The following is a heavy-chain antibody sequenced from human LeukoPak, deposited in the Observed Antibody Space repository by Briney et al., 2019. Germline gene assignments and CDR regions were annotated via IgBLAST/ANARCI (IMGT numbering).Heavy chain of an antibody. CDR3: ARALNQLVVNAIFDY. CDR2: IIPIFGTA. V-gene: IGHV1-69*01. D-gene: IGHD2-21*01. CDR1: GGTFSSYA. J-gene: IGHJ4*02. Sequence: ASVKVSCKASGGTFSSYAISWVRQAPGQGLEWMGGIIPIFGTANYAQKFQGRVTITADESTSTAYMELSSLRSEDTAVYYCARALNQLVVNAIFDYWGQGTLVTVSS.